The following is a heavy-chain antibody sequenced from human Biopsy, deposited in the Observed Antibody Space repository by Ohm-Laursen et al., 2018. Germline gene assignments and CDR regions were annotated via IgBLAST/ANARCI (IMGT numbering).Heavy chain of an antibody. D-gene: IGHD3-22*01. Sequence: GTLSLTCNVSGCDINNYYWSWIRQPAGKGLEWIGRIYPGGSTNYNPSLKSRVTMSVDTSKKQLSLRLRSVTAADTAMYYCASVVLGPTNDAFDLWGQGTMVVVSS. J-gene: IGHJ3*01. CDR1: GCDINNYY. CDR2: IYPGGST. CDR3: ASVVLGPTNDAFDL. V-gene: IGHV4-4*07.